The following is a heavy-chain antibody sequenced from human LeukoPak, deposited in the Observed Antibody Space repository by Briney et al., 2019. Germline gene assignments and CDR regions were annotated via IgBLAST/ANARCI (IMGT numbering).Heavy chain of an antibody. CDR1: GYTFTSYG. Sequence: GASVKVSCKASGYTFTSYGISWVRQAPGQGLEWMGWISAYNGNRNYAQKLQGRVTMTTDTSTSTAYMELRSLRSDDTAVYYCARDGYCSSTSCPLDPYYYYYMDVWGKGTTVTVSS. CDR2: ISAYNGNR. J-gene: IGHJ6*03. D-gene: IGHD2-2*01. CDR3: ARDGYCSSTSCPLDPYYYYYMDV. V-gene: IGHV1-18*01.